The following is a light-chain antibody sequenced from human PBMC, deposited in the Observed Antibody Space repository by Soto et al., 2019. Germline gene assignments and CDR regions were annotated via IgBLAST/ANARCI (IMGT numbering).Light chain of an antibody. CDR3: QQSYSMPWT. J-gene: IGKJ1*01. CDR2: ATS. V-gene: IGKV1-39*01. Sequence: DLQMTQSPSSLSASVGDRVTITCRASQSIGSYLNWYQQKPGKAPKLLYATSTLQSGVPSRFSGSGSGTDFTLTISSLQPEDFATYSCQQSYSMPWTFGQGTKVEIK. CDR1: QSIGSY.